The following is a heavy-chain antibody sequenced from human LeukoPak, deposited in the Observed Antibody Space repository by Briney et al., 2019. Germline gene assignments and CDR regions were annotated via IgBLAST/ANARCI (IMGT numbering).Heavy chain of an antibody. CDR3: AREGAYCGGDCPPWWSDP. CDR1: GYTFTSYG. J-gene: IGHJ5*02. D-gene: IGHD2-21*01. CDR2: ISAYNGNT. V-gene: IGHV1-18*01. Sequence: EASVKVSCKASGYTFTSYGISWVRQAPGQGLEWMGWISAYNGNTNYAQKLQGRVTMTTDTSTSTAYMELRSLRSDDTAVYYCAREGAYCGGDCPPWWSDPWGQGTLVTVSS.